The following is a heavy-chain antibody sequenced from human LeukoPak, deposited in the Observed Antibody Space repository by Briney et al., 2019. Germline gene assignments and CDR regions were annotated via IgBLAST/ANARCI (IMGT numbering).Heavy chain of an antibody. CDR2: ISGSSAST. CDR3: AKVTVTTFKSFDY. J-gene: IGHJ4*02. D-gene: IGHD4-17*01. Sequence: GGSLRLSCAASGFTFSSYAMGWVRQAPGKGLEWVSTISGSSASTHYADSGKGRFTISRDNSENTLFLQMNSLRAEDTAAYYCAKVTVTTFKSFDYWGQGTLVTVSS. CDR1: GFTFSSYA. V-gene: IGHV3-23*01.